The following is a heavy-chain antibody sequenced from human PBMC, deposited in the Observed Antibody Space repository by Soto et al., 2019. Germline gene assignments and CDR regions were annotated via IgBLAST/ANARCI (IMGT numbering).Heavy chain of an antibody. D-gene: IGHD5-12*01. J-gene: IGHJ3*02. Sequence: PGGSLSLSCAASGFPFSSYGMHWVRQAPGKGLEWVSVIYSGGSTYYADSVKGRFTISRDNSKNTLYLQMNSLRAEDTAVYYCARVDDIVATNAFDIWGQGTMVTVSS. CDR2: IYSGGST. CDR1: GFPFSSYG. V-gene: IGHV3-66*01. CDR3: ARVDDIVATNAFDI.